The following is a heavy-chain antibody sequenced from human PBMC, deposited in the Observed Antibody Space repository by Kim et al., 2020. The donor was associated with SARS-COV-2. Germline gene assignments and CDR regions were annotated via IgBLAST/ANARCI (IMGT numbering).Heavy chain of an antibody. CDR3: ARVVLGGYQLPLYGWFDP. Sequence: QGRVTITADESTSTAYMELSSLRSEDTAVYYCARVVLGGYQLPLYGWFDPWGQGTLVTVSS. D-gene: IGHD2-2*01. J-gene: IGHJ5*02. V-gene: IGHV1-69*01.